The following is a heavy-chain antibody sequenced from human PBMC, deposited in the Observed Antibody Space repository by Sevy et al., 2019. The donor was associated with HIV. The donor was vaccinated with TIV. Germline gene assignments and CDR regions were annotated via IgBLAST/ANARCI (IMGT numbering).Heavy chain of an antibody. CDR1: GFTFNSYG. V-gene: IGHV3-33*01. D-gene: IGHD4-17*01. CDR3: AGVDYQYSYYAMDV. J-gene: IGHJ6*02. CDR2: IWYDGSNQ. Sequence: GGSLRLSCAASGFTFNSYGMHWVRQAPGKGLEWVAVIWYDGSNQYYEDSVQGRFTISRDNSKNTLYLQMNSLRAEDTAVYFCAGVDYQYSYYAMDVWGQGTTVTVSS.